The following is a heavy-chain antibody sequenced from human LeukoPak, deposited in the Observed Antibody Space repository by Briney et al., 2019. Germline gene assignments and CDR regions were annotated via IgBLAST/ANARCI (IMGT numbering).Heavy chain of an antibody. CDR1: GVSISSYY. J-gene: IGHJ4*02. D-gene: IGHD1-26*01. V-gene: IGHV4-59*01. CDR2: IYYSGST. CDR3: ARVSGGTYPDY. Sequence: PSETLSLTCTVSGVSISSYYWSWIRQPPGKVLEWIGYIYYSGSTNYNPSLKSRVTISVDTSKNQFSLKLSSVTAADTAVYYCARVSGGTYPDYWGQGTLVTVSP.